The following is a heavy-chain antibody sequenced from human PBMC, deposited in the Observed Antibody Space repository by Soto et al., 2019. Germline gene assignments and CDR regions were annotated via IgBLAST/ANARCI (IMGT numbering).Heavy chain of an antibody. D-gene: IGHD5-12*01. CDR3: ARHGLREDY. V-gene: IGHV4-39*01. CDR2: IYYSGST. Sequence: QLQLQESGPGLVKPSETLSLTCTVSGGSISSSSYYWGWIRQPPGKGREWIGSIYYSGSTYYNPSLKSRFTISVDTYKKQFSLKLSSVTAADPAVYYCARHGLREDYWGQGTLVTVSS. CDR1: GGSISSSSYY. J-gene: IGHJ4*02.